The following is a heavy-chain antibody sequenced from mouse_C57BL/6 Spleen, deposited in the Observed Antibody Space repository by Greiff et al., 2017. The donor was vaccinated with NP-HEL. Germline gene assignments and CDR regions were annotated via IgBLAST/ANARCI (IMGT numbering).Heavy chain of an antibody. CDR1: GYTFTSYW. V-gene: IGHV1-52*01. J-gene: IGHJ3*01. Sequence: QVQLQQPGAELVRPGSSVKLSCKASGYTFTSYWMHWVKQRPIQGLEWIGNIDPSDSETHYNQKFKDKATLTVDKSSSTAYMQLSSLTSEDSAVYYCARVGAQASWFAYWGQGTLVTVSA. CDR2: IDPSDSET. CDR3: ARVGAQASWFAY. D-gene: IGHD3-2*02.